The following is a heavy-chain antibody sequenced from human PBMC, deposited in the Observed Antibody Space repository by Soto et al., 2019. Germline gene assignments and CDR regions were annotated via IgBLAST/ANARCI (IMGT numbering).Heavy chain of an antibody. CDR2: IYKNGDT. V-gene: IGHV3-53*01. CDR1: GFTVSSKY. D-gene: IGHD2-21*02. J-gene: IGHJ4*02. Sequence: EVQVVESGGGLIQPGGSLRLSCEASGFTVSSKYMNWVRQAPGKGLEWVSVIYKNGDTFYADSVKGRFTISRDNFKNPLYLQMNRLGAEDTAFYFCARALALCGGDSYSFASWGQGILFPVSS. CDR3: ARALALCGGDSYSFAS.